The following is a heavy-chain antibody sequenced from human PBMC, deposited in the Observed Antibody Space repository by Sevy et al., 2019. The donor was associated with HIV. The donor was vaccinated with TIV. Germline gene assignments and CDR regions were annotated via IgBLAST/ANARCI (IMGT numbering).Heavy chain of an antibody. CDR3: TRDGQRAGITILGVVNYYYYGMDV. V-gene: IGHV3-7*03. CDR2: IKQDGSEK. Sequence: GGSLRLSCAASGFTFSSYWMSWVRQAPGKGLEWVANIKQDGSEKYYVDSVKGRFTISRNNAKHSLYLQRNSLRAEDTAGYYCTRDGQRAGITILGVVNYYYYGMDVWGQGTTVTVSS. D-gene: IGHD3-3*01. CDR1: GFTFSSYW. J-gene: IGHJ6*02.